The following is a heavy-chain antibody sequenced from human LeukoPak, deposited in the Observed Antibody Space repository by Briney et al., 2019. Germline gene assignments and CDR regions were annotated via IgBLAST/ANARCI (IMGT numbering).Heavy chain of an antibody. CDR3: ARTYYDFWSGYHGVWWFDP. J-gene: IGHJ5*02. D-gene: IGHD3-3*01. Sequence: ASVKVSCKASGYTFTSYDINWVRQATGQGLEWMGWMNPNSGNTGYAQKFQGRVTMTRNTSISTAYMELSSLRSEDTAVYYCARTYYDFWSGYHGVWWFDPWGQGTVVTVSS. CDR1: GYTFTSYD. CDR2: MNPNSGNT. V-gene: IGHV1-8*01.